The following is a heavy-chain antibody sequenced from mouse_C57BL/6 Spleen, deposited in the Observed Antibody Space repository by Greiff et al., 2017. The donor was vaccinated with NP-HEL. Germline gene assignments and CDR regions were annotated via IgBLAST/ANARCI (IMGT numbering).Heavy chain of an antibody. CDR2: IYPGDGDT. J-gene: IGHJ4*01. V-gene: IGHV1-80*01. Sequence: VHLVESGAELVKPGASVKISCKASGYAFSSYWMNWVKQRPGKGLEWIGQIYPGDGDTNYNGKFKGKSTLTADTSSSTAYMPLSSLTSEDSAVYVCARWGTYYSNHYAMDYWGQGTSVTGSS. CDR3: ARWGTYYSNHYAMDY. CDR1: GYAFSSYW. D-gene: IGHD2-5*01.